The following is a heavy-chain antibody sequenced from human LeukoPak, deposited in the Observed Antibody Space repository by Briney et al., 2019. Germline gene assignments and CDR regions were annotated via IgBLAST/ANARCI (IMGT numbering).Heavy chain of an antibody. CDR3: AKLSGGSCYSGFGN. V-gene: IGHV3-23*01. D-gene: IGHD2-15*01. CDR1: GFTFSDYY. J-gene: IGHJ4*02. CDR2: ICGSGDTT. Sequence: GGSLRLSCAASGFTFSDYYMSWIRQAPGKGPEWVSSICGSGDTTYYADSVKGRFTISRDNSKNTLYLQMNSLRAEDTAIYYCAKLSGGSCYSGFGNWGQGTLVTVS.